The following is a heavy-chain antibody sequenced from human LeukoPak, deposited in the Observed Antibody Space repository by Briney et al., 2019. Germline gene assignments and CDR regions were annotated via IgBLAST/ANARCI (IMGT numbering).Heavy chain of an antibody. Sequence: SETLSLTCTVSGGSISNYYWGWIRQPPGKGLEWIGYVYYTGSSNYNPSLESRVTISVDTYKKQFSLKLSSVTAADTAVYYCASTKFYDTSGSFPYWGQGTLVTVSS. CDR2: VYYTGSS. D-gene: IGHD3-22*01. V-gene: IGHV4-59*08. CDR1: GGSISNYY. CDR3: ASTKFYDTSGSFPY. J-gene: IGHJ4*02.